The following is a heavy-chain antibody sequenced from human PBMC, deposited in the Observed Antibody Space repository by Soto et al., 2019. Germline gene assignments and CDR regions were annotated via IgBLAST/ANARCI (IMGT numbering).Heavy chain of an antibody. CDR3: ARDNYGSGSYSPFAY. CDR1: GGSVSGVNAY. CDR2: IFYRGST. V-gene: IGHV4-30-4*01. D-gene: IGHD3-10*01. J-gene: IGHJ4*02. Sequence: SETLSLTCNVSGGSVSGVNAYWTWIRQPPGKGLEWIGYIFYRGSTSYNPSLRSRVSISMDTSKKQFSLTLMSAAAADTAVNSCARDNYGSGSYSPFAYWCPGTLVAVPS.